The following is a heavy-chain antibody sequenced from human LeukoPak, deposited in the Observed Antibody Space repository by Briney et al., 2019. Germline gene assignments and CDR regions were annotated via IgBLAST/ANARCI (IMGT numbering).Heavy chain of an antibody. J-gene: IGHJ1*01. CDR3: AKADAYSSGRRYFQH. V-gene: IGHV3-23*01. D-gene: IGHD6-19*01. CDR1: GFTFSNSA. CDR2: ISASGGGI. Sequence: PGGSLRLSCAASGFTFSNSAMSWVRQVPGKGLEWVSTISASGGGIHYADSVKGRFTVSRDNSKITLFLQMNSLRAEDTAVYYCAKADAYSSGRRYFQHWGQGTLVTVSS.